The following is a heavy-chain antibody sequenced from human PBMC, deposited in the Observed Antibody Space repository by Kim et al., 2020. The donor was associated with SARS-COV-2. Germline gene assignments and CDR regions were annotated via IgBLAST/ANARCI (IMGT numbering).Heavy chain of an antibody. D-gene: IGHD6-13*01. CDR3: ARKTGYSSSWYVEDAFDI. J-gene: IGHJ3*02. CDR1: GYTFTSYA. CDR2: INAGNGNT. Sequence: ASVKVSCKASGYTFTSYAMHWVRQAPGQRLEWMGWINAGNGNTKYSQKFQGRVTITRDTSASTAYMELSSLRSEDTAVYYCARKTGYSSSWYVEDAFDIWGQGTMVTVSS. V-gene: IGHV1-3*01.